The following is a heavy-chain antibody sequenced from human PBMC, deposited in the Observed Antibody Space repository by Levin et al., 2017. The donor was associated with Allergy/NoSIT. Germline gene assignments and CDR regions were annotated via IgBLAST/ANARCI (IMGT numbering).Heavy chain of an antibody. Sequence: GGSLRLSCAASGFTFSSYAMHWVRQAPGKGLEWVAVISYDGSNKYYADSVKGRFTISRDNSKNTLYLQMNSLRAEDTAVYYCARDRVVVVPAALESYFDYWGQGTLVTVSS. J-gene: IGHJ4*02. CDR2: ISYDGSNK. V-gene: IGHV3-30-3*01. CDR1: GFTFSSYA. D-gene: IGHD2-2*01. CDR3: ARDRVVVVPAALESYFDY.